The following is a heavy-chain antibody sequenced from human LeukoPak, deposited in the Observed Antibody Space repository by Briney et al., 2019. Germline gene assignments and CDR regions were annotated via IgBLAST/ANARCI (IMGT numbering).Heavy chain of an antibody. Sequence: ASVKVSCKASGYTFTSYGISWVLQAPGQGLEWMGWISAYNGNTNYAQKLQGRVTMTTDTSTSTAYMELRSLRSDDTAVYYCAADFWSGYYTARGYMDVWGKGTTVTVSS. CDR2: ISAYNGNT. CDR3: AADFWSGYYTARGYMDV. CDR1: GYTFTSYG. V-gene: IGHV1-18*01. D-gene: IGHD3-3*01. J-gene: IGHJ6*03.